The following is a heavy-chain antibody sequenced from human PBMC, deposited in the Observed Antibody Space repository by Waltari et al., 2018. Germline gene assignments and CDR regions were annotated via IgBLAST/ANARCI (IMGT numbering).Heavy chain of an antibody. J-gene: IGHJ6*03. CDR3: AKLGGLYASGWPDSTNYMAV. V-gene: IGHV3-23*03. D-gene: IGHD6-19*01. Sequence: DVQVWESGGDLVKPGRSMRFSCAASGLSFYDHCLCCVWRVPGKVWEWVTVVSGAGRTNHADSGKGRFTISTDNSKKTVFLEMNSLRPDDTAVYYCAKLGGLYASGWPDSTNYMAVWGKGTTVTVSS. CDR1: GLSFYDHC. CDR2: VSGAGRT.